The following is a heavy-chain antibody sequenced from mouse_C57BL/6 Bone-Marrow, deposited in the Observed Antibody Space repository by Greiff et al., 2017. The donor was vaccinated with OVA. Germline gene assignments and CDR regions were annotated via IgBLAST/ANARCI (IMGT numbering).Heavy chain of an antibody. CDR3: TRTHYYGSSYRWYFDV. D-gene: IGHD1-1*01. V-gene: IGHV5-9-1*02. CDR2: ISSGGDYI. J-gene: IGHJ1*03. Sequence: EVQGVESGGDLVKPGGSLKLSCAASGFTFSSYAMSWVRQTPEKRLEWVAYISSGGDYIYYADTVKGRFTISRDNARNTLYLQMSSLKSEDTAMYYCTRTHYYGSSYRWYFDVWGTGTTVTVSS. CDR1: GFTFSSYA.